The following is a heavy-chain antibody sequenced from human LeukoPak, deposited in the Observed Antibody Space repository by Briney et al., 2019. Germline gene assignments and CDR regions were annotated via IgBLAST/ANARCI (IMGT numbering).Heavy chain of an antibody. CDR3: AREGSLIPIFGVAMTWFAP. V-gene: IGHV4-61*02. J-gene: IGHJ5*02. CDR2: IYTSGST. CDR1: GGSISSGSYY. Sequence: SQTLSLTCTVSGGSISSGSYYWSWIRQPAGKGLEWIGRIYTSGSTNYNPSLKSRVTISVDTSKNQFSLKLSSATAADTALYSCAREGSLIPIFGVAMTWFAPWGQGTLVPVSS. D-gene: IGHD3-3*01.